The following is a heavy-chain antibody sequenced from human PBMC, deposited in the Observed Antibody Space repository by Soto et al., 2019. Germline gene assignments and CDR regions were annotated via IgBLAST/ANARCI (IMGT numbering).Heavy chain of an antibody. CDR2: MNSDGSII. Sequence: GGSRRLSCAVAGYTFRNHWMHWVRQAPGKGLEWVSRMNSDGSIINYKDSVKGRFTVSRDNAKNTLYLQMNSLRVEDTAVYYCATAEVDYWGPGTLVTVSS. J-gene: IGHJ4*02. V-gene: IGHV3-74*01. CDR1: GYTFRNHW. CDR3: ATAEVDY.